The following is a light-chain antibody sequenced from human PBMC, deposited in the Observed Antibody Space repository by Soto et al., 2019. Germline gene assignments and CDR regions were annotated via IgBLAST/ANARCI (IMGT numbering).Light chain of an antibody. Sequence: QSALTQPASVSGSPGQSITISCTGTSSDVGGYNYVSWYQQHPGKAPKLIIFGVSGRPSGVSPRFSGSKSGNTASLTISGLQAEDEADYYCSSYTISDTPGVFGGGTKLTVL. J-gene: IGLJ3*02. CDR1: SSDVGGYNY. CDR2: GVS. V-gene: IGLV2-14*03. CDR3: SSYTISDTPGV.